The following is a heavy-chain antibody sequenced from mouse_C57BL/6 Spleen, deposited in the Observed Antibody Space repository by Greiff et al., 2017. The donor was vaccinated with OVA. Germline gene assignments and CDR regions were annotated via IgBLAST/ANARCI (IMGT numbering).Heavy chain of an antibody. J-gene: IGHJ1*03. V-gene: IGHV1-80*01. D-gene: IGHD1-1*01. CDR3: ARSYYYGSSYWYFDV. Sequence: VQLQQSGAELVKPGASVKISCKASGYASSSYWMNWVKQRPGKGLEWIGQIYPGDGDTNYNGKFKGKATLTADKSSSTAYMQLSSLTSEDSAVYFCARSYYYGSSYWYFDVWGTGTTVTVSS. CDR1: GYASSSYW. CDR2: IYPGDGDT.